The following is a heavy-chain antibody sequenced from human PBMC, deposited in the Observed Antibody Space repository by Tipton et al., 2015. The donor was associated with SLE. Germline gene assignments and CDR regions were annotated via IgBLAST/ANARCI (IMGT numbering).Heavy chain of an antibody. CDR1: GFTFSSYA. J-gene: IGHJ4*02. CDR2: ISAGGDST. CDR3: ARDVVGATEGLDW. D-gene: IGHD1-26*01. V-gene: IGHV3-23*01. Sequence: SLRLSCAASGFTFSSYAMTWVRRAPGTGLEWVSTISAGGDSTYYADFVKGRFTISRDNSKKTMYLQMNSLRAEDTAVYYCARDVVGATEGLDWWGQGTLVTVSS.